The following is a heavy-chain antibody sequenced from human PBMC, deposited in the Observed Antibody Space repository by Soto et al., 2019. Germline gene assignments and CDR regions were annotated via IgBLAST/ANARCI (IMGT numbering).Heavy chain of an antibody. J-gene: IGHJ6*02. Sequence: GSLRLSCAASGFTFSSYGMHWVRQAPGKGLEWVAVIWYDGSNKYYADSVKGRFTISRDNSKNTLYLQMNSLRAEDTAVYSCARDRVATRGPYYYYGMDVWGQGTTVTVSS. V-gene: IGHV3-33*01. D-gene: IGHD5-12*01. CDR2: IWYDGSNK. CDR1: GFTFSSYG. CDR3: ARDRVATRGPYYYYGMDV.